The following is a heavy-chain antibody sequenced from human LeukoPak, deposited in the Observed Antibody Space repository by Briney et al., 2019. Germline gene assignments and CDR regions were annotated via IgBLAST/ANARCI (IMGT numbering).Heavy chain of an antibody. CDR3: AKASWVSSADAVL. V-gene: IGHV3-23*01. J-gene: IGHJ4*02. CDR2: LRGDGET. CDR1: GFTFSSYA. Sequence: GGSLRLSCVASGFTFSSYAMSWVRQAPARGLEWVSSLRGDGETFYADSVKGRFALSRDDSRNTVFLHLNNLRVEDTALYYCAKASWVSSADAVLWGQGTVVTVS. D-gene: IGHD3-10*01.